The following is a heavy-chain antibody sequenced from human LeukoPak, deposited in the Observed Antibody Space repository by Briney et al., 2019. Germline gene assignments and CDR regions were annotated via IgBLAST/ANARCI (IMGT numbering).Heavy chain of an antibody. Sequence: PSETLSLTCTVSGGSISSYYWSWIRQPAGKGLEWIGRIYTSGSTNYNPSLKSRVTMSVDTSKNQSSLKLSSVTAADTAVYYCARELGRYDSRGYYYHWGQGILVTVSS. J-gene: IGHJ4*02. CDR3: ARELGRYDSRGYYYH. D-gene: IGHD3-22*01. CDR1: GGSISSYY. V-gene: IGHV4-4*07. CDR2: IYTSGST.